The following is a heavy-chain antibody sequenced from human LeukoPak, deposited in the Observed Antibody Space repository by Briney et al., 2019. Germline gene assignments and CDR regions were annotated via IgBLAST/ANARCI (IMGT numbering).Heavy chain of an antibody. Sequence: GGSLRLSCAASGFTVSSNYMSWVRQAPGKGLVWVSRINSDGSSTIYADSVKGRFTISRDNAKNTLYLQMNSLRAEDTAVYYCARHSSTWYGTLFDPWGQGTLVTVSS. J-gene: IGHJ5*02. CDR1: GFTVSSNY. V-gene: IGHV3-74*01. D-gene: IGHD6-13*01. CDR3: ARHSSTWYGTLFDP. CDR2: INSDGSST.